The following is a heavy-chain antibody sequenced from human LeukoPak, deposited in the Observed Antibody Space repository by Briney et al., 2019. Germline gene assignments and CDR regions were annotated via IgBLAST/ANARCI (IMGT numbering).Heavy chain of an antibody. D-gene: IGHD2-15*01. CDR2: IYHSGST. CDR3: ARVGYCSGGSCASDY. V-gene: IGHV4-38-2*02. CDR1: GYSISSGYY. J-gene: IGHJ4*02. Sequence: SETLSLTCTVSGYSISSGYYWGWIRQPPGKGLEWIGSIYHSGSTYYNPSLKSRVTISVDTSKNQFSLKLSSVIAADTAVYYCARVGYCSGGSCASDYWGQGTLVTVSS.